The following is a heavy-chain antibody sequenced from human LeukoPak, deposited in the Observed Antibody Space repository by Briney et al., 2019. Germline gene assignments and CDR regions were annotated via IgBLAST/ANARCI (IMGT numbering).Heavy chain of an antibody. CDR1: GGSISSYY. J-gene: IGHJ4*02. V-gene: IGHV3-23*01. Sequence: ETLSLTCTVSGGSISSYYWSWIRQPPGKGLEWVSAISGSGGSTYYADSVKGRFTISRDNSKNTLYLQMNSLRAEDTAVYYCAKAEYCSSTSCHKREFDYWGQGTLVTVSS. D-gene: IGHD2-2*01. CDR2: ISGSGGST. CDR3: AKAEYCSSTSCHKREFDY.